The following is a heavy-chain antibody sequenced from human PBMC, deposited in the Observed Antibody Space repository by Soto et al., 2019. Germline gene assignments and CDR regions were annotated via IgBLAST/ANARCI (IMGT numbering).Heavy chain of an antibody. CDR1: GFTFSSYA. J-gene: IGHJ5*02. V-gene: IGHV3-30-3*01. D-gene: IGHD3-3*01. Sequence: GGSLRLSCAASGFTFSSYAMHWVRQAPGKGLEWVAVISYDGSNKYYADSVKGRFTISRDNSKNTLYLQMNSLRAEDTAVNYCARGKRTIFGVVIILGWFDPWGQGTLVTVSS. CDR2: ISYDGSNK. CDR3: ARGKRTIFGVVIILGWFDP.